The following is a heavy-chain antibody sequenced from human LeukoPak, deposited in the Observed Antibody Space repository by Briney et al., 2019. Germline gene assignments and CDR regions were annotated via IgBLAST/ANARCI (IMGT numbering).Heavy chain of an antibody. V-gene: IGHV4-39*01. CDR1: GGSISSRSYY. CDR2: IYYSGNT. Sequence: SETLSLTCTVSGGSISSRSYYWGWIRQPPRKGLEWIGTIYYSGNTYYNPSLKSRVTISVDTSKNQFSLKLSSVTAADTAVYYCARLRRDGYNYLDYWGQGTLVTVSS. J-gene: IGHJ4*02. D-gene: IGHD5-24*01. CDR3: ARLRRDGYNYLDY.